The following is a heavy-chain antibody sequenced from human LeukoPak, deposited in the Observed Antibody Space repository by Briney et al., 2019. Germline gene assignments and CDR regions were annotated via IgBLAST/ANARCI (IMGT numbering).Heavy chain of an antibody. CDR2: IYYTGRT. J-gene: IGHJ4*02. D-gene: IGHD3-22*01. CDR3: ASSYYYDGTRYFDY. Sequence: SETLSLTRTVSGGSLSSYYWTWIRQPPGKGLEGIGDIYYTGRTKSNPSLKRRVTISLDMSKHRFSLKLGSATAADTASYYYASSYYYDGTRYFDYWGLGTLVTVSS. CDR1: GGSLSSYY. V-gene: IGHV4-59*08.